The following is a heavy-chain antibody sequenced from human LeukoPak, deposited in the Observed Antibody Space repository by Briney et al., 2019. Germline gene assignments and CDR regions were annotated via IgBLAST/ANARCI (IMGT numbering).Heavy chain of an antibody. V-gene: IGHV1-69*04. CDR3: ARGRYYDFWSGYYPVDWFDP. D-gene: IGHD3-3*01. CDR2: IIPILGIA. J-gene: IGHJ5*02. CDR1: GGTFSSYA. Sequence: ASVKVSCKASGGTFSSYAISWVRQAPGQGLEWMGRIIPILGIANYAQKFQGRVTITADKSTSTAYMELSSLRSEDTAVYYCARGRYYDFWSGYYPVDWFDPWGQGTLVTVSS.